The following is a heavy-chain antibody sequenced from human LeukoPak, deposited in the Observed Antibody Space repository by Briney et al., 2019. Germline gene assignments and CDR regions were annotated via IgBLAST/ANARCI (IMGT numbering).Heavy chain of an antibody. J-gene: IGHJ4*01. V-gene: IGHV3-20*04. CDR1: GFTFDSYC. CDR2: INWNGSNT. Sequence: AGGSLRLSCAASGFTFDSYCMSWVRQAPGKGLEWVSGINWNGSNTGYADSVKGRFTISRDNAKNSLYLQMNSLRAEDTAVYYCARVRDWCMIVVPGFDYWGQGTMVTVSS. CDR3: ARVRDWCMIVVPGFDY. D-gene: IGHD3-22*01.